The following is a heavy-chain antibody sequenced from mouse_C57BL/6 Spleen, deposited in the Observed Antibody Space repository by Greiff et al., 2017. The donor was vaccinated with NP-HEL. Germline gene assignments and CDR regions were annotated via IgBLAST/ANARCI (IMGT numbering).Heavy chain of an antibody. CDR1: GYTFTSYW. CDR2: IDPSDSYT. Sequence: QVQLQQPGAELVMPGASVKLSCKASGYTFTSYWMHWVKQRPGQGLEWIGEIDPSDSYTNYNQKFKGKSTLTVDKSSSTAYMQLSSLTSEDSAVYYCARRGYDYLAYWGQGTLVTVSA. J-gene: IGHJ3*01. V-gene: IGHV1-69*01. D-gene: IGHD2-4*01. CDR3: ARRGYDYLAY.